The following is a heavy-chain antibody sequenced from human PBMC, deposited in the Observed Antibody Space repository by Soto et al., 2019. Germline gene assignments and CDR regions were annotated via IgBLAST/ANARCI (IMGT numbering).Heavy chain of an antibody. V-gene: IGHV3-30*18. CDR2: ISYDGSNK. CDR3: AKGGVGSTSNAFDT. CDR1: GFTFRSYG. Sequence: QVQLVESGGGVVQPGRSLRLSCAASGFTFRSYGMHWVRQAPAKVLEWVGVISYDGSNKYHADSVKGRFTISRDNSKNTLYLQMNSLRAEDTAVYYCAKGGVGSTSNAFDTWGQGTMVTVSS. D-gene: IGHD1-26*01. J-gene: IGHJ3*02.